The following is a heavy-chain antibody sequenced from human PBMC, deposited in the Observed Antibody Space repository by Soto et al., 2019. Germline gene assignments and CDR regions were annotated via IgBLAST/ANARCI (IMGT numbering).Heavy chain of an antibody. D-gene: IGHD2-15*01. CDR3: AKDRSTSSALDY. V-gene: IGHV3-30*18. Sequence: PGGSLRLSCAASGFTFSSYGMHWVRQAPGKGLEWVAVISYDGSNKYYADSVKGRFTISRDNSKNTLYLQMNSLRAEDTAVYYCAKDRSTSSALDYWGQGTLVTVSS. CDR2: ISYDGSNK. CDR1: GFTFSSYG. J-gene: IGHJ4*02.